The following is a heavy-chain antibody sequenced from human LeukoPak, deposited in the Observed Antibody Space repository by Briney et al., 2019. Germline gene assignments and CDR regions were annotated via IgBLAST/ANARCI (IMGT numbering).Heavy chain of an antibody. V-gene: IGHV4-34*01. J-gene: IGHJ6*02. CDR3: ARDYWGYYGSGSGYYYYYGMDV. CDR1: GGSFSGYY. CDR2: INHSGST. D-gene: IGHD3-10*01. Sequence: PSETLSLTCAVYGGSFSGYYWSWIRQPPGKGLEWIGEINHSGSTNYNPSLKSRVTISVDTSKNQFSLKLSSVTAADTAVYYCARDYWGYYGSGSGYYYYYGMDVWGQGTTVTVSS.